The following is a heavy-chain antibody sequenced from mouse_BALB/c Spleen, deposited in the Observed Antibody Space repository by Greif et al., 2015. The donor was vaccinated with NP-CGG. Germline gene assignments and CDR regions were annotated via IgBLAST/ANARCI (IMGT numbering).Heavy chain of an antibody. CDR3: ATLFAWFAY. CDR2: IWAGGST. V-gene: IGHV2-9*02. J-gene: IGHJ3*01. CDR1: GFSLTSYG. Sequence: VKLMESGPGLVAPSQSLSITCTVSGFSLTSYGVHWVRQPPGKGLEWLGVIWAGGSTNYNSALMSRLSISKDNSKSXFFLIMNSLQTDDTAMYYCATLFAWFAYWGQGTLVTVSA.